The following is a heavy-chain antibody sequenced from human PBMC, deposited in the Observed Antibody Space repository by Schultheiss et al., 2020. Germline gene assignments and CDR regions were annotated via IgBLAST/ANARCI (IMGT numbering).Heavy chain of an antibody. D-gene: IGHD3-22*01. J-gene: IGHJ4*02. CDR3: TTRSYYYDSSGYYLGDFDY. Sequence: GGSLRLSCAASGFTFSNAWMSWVRQAPGKGLEWVGRIKSKTDGGTTDYAAPVKGRFTISRDDSKNTLYLQMNSLKTEDTAVYYCTTRSYYYDSSGYYLGDFDYWGQGTLVTVSS. CDR1: GFTFSNAW. V-gene: IGHV3-15*01. CDR2: IKSKTDGGTT.